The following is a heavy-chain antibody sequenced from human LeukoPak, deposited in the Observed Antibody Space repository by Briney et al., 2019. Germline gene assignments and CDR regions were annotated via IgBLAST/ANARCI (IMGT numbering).Heavy chain of an antibody. V-gene: IGHV1-46*01. Sequence: GASVKVSCKASGYTFTSYYIHWVRQAPGQGRDWMGVINTRGGSISYAQKFQGRVTMTRDTSTSTVYMELSSLRSEDTAVYYCARDAPDDSSGYYFDFWGQGTLVTVSS. J-gene: IGHJ4*02. CDR2: INTRGGSI. CDR1: GYTFTSYY. CDR3: ARDAPDDSSGYYFDF. D-gene: IGHD3-22*01.